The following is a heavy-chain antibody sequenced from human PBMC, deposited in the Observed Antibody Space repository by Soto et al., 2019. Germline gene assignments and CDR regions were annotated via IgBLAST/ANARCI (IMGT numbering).Heavy chain of an antibody. D-gene: IGHD1-26*01. CDR2: IYHSGST. Sequence: QVQLQESGPGLVKPSGTLSLTCAVSGGSISSSNWWSWVRQPPGKGLEWIGEIYHSGSTNYNQSLKSRVTISVDKSKNQFSLKLSSVTAADTAVYYYARDDRWELPPHYYYYGMDVWGQGTTVTVSS. V-gene: IGHV4-4*02. CDR1: GGSISSSNW. J-gene: IGHJ6*02. CDR3: ARDDRWELPPHYYYYGMDV.